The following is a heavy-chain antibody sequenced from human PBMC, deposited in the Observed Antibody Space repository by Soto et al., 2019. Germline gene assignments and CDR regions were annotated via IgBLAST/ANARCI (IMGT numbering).Heavy chain of an antibody. Sequence: EVQLVESGGGLIQPGGSLRLSCAVSGFTVSNNYMSWVRQAPGKGLEGVSVIYSGGYTAYGDSVKGRFTISRDNSKNTLSLKKNGRGARGTAVFLCATHAGGGGYWGQGTLVTVSS. J-gene: IGHJ4*02. V-gene: IGHV3-53*01. D-gene: IGHD3-10*01. CDR1: GFTVSNNY. CDR2: IYSGGYT. CDR3: ATHAGGGGY.